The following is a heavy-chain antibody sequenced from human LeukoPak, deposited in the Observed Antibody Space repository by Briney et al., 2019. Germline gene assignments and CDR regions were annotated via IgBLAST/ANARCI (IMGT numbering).Heavy chain of an antibody. J-gene: IGHJ4*02. V-gene: IGHV1-2*06. Sequence: ASVKVSCKASGYTFTGYYMHWVRQAPGQGLEWMGRINPNSGGTNYAQKFQGRVTMTRDTSISTAYMELSRLRSDDTAVYYCARGRWTDVARGSYYFDYWGQGTLVFVSS. D-gene: IGHD3-10*01. CDR1: GYTFTGYY. CDR3: ARGRWTDVARGSYYFDY. CDR2: INPNSGGT.